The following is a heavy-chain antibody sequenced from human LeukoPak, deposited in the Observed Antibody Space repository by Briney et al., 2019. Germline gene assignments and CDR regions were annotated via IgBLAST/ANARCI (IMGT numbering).Heavy chain of an antibody. V-gene: IGHV4-4*07. CDR2: IYTGGSN. D-gene: IGHD3-16*01. Sequence: PSETLSLTCTVSGGSISSYYWSWVRQPAGKGLEWLGRIYTGGSNNYTPSLKSRVTMSVDKSKNQFYLKLSSVTAADTAVYYCARDGDLGIFDYWGQGTLVTVSS. CDR1: GGSISSYY. J-gene: IGHJ4*02. CDR3: ARDGDLGIFDY.